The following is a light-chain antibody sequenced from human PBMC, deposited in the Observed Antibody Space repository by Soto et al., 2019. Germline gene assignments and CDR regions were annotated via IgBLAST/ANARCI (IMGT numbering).Light chain of an antibody. CDR3: QQYHTYSPIT. CDR1: QSISTW. CDR2: DAS. Sequence: DIQMTQSPSTLSASVGDRVTVTYRASQSISTWLGWYQQKPGKAPTLLIYDASSLKSGVPSRFSGSGSGTDVTLTISSRQPDDFATYYCQQYHTYSPITFGQGTRLELK. V-gene: IGKV1-5*01. J-gene: IGKJ5*01.